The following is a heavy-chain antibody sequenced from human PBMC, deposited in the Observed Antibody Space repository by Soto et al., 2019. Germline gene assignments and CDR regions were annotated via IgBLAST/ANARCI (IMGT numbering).Heavy chain of an antibody. CDR3: ARGRGGYVRRDAFDI. Sequence: SETLSLTCAVYGGSFSGYYWSWIRQPPGKGLEWIGEINHSGSTNYNPSLKSRVTISVDTSKNQFSLKLSSVTAADTAVYYCARGRGGYVRRDAFDIWGQGTTVT. V-gene: IGHV4-34*01. D-gene: IGHD5-18*01. CDR1: GGSFSGYY. J-gene: IGHJ3*02. CDR2: INHSGST.